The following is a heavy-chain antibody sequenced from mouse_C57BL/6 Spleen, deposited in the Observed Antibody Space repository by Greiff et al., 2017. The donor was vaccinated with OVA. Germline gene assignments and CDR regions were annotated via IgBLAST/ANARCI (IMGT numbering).Heavy chain of an antibody. Sequence: QVQLQQPGAELVRPGTSVKLSCKASGYTFTSYWMHWVKQRPGQGLEWIGVIDPSDSYTNYNQKFKGKATLTVDTSSSTAYMQLSSLTSEDSAVYYCARSGSYRSAMDYWGQGTSVTVSS. J-gene: IGHJ4*01. CDR1: GYTFTSYW. CDR3: ARSGSYRSAMDY. CDR2: IDPSDSYT. V-gene: IGHV1-59*01. D-gene: IGHD3-1*01.